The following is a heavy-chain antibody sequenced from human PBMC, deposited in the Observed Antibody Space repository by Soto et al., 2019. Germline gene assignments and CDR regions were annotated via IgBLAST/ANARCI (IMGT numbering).Heavy chain of an antibody. J-gene: IGHJ4*02. CDR3: AKDNREQWLPPGCFDY. D-gene: IGHD6-19*01. CDR2: LSGSGGST. V-gene: IGHV3-23*01. CDR1: GFTFSSYA. Sequence: PGGSLSLSCSASGFTFSSYAMSWVRQAPGKGLEWVSALSGSGGSTYYADSVKGRFTISRDNPKNTLYLQMNSLRAEDTAVYYCAKDNREQWLPPGCFDYWGQGTLVTVSS.